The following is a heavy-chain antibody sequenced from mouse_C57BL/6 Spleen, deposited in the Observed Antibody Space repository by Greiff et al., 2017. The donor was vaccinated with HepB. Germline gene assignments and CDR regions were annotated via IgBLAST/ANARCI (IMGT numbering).Heavy chain of an antibody. Sequence: QVQLQQPGAELVKPGASVKLSCKASGYTFTSYWMHWVKQRPGQGLEWIGMIHPNSGNTNYNEKFKSKATLTVDKSSSTAYMQLSSLTSEDSAVYYCARQRDYYDVDYWGQGTTLTVSS. V-gene: IGHV1-64*01. CDR2: IHPNSGNT. CDR1: GYTFTSYW. J-gene: IGHJ2*01. CDR3: ARQRDYYDVDY. D-gene: IGHD1-1*01.